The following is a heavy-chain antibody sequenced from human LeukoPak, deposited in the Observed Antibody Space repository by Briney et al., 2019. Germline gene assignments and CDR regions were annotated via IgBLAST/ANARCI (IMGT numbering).Heavy chain of an antibody. CDR1: GFIVSNNY. V-gene: IGHV3-53*01. J-gene: IGHJ4*02. Sequence: GGSLRLSCAASGFIVSNNYMSWVRQAPGKGLEWVSVIYSGGSTYYADSVKGRFTISSDNSKNTLCLQMNSLRAEDTAVYYCARDGGYSYGYGFDYWGQGTLVTVSS. D-gene: IGHD5-18*01. CDR3: ARDGGYSYGYGFDY. CDR2: IYSGGST.